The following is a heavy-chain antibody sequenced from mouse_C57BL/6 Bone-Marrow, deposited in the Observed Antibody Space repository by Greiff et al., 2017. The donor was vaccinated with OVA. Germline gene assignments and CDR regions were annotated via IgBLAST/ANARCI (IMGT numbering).Heavy chain of an antibody. J-gene: IGHJ4*01. CDR3: TGYGYYPYYYAMDY. CDR2: IYPGNSDT. Sequence: EVQLQQSGTVLARPGASVKMSCKASGYTFTSYWMHWVKQRPGQGLEWIGAIYPGNSDTSYNQKFKGKAKLTAVTSASTAYMELSSLTNEDSAVYYCTGYGYYPYYYAMDYWGQGTSVTVSS. CDR1: GYTFTSYW. V-gene: IGHV1-5*01. D-gene: IGHD2-3*01.